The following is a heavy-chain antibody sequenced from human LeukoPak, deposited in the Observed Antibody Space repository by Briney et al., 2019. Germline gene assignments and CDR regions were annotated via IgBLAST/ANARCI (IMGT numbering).Heavy chain of an antibody. CDR3: STPSF. CDR2: IKSKTDGGTI. CDR1: GFTVSSNY. J-gene: IGHJ4*02. Sequence: SGGSLRLSCAASGFTVSSNYMSWVRQAPGKGLEWVGRIKSKTDGGTIDYAAPVKGRFTISRDDSKNTLYLQMDNLKTEDTAIYYCSTPSFWGQGTLVTVSS. V-gene: IGHV3-15*01.